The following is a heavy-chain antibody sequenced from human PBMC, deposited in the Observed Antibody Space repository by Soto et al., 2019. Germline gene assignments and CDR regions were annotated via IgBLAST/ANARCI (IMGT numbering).Heavy chain of an antibody. J-gene: IGHJ4*02. Sequence: QVQLVQSGAEVKMPGASVKVSCKASGYTFTDYYMHWVRQAPGQGLEWMGWINPKSGDTNYAQKFQGRVTMTRDTSISTAYMERSRLRSDDTALYYFARDQVTLLRGVILNPPMVDYWGQGTLVTVSS. V-gene: IGHV1-2*02. D-gene: IGHD3-10*01. CDR2: INPKSGDT. CDR1: GYTFTDYY. CDR3: ARDQVTLLRGVILNPPMVDY.